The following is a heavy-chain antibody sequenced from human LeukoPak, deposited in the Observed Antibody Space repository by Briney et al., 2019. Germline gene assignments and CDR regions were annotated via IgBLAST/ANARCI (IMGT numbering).Heavy chain of an antibody. CDR3: AKDRVQLERPHYYYYMDV. Sequence: GGSLRLSCAASGFTFSSHGMSWVRQAPGKGLEWVSGIVGGAGGTYYADSVKGRLTISRDNSKNTLYLQMNSLRAEDTAVYYCAKDRVQLERPHYYYYMDVWGKGTTVTISS. D-gene: IGHD1-1*01. CDR1: GFTFSSHG. V-gene: IGHV3-23*01. CDR2: IVGGAGGT. J-gene: IGHJ6*03.